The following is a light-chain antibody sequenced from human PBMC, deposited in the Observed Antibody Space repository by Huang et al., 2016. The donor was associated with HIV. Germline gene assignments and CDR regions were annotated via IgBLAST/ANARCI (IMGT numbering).Light chain of an antibody. Sequence: EIVLTQSPATLSLSPGERDTLSCRASQSVSWYLACYQQKPGQAPRLLIYAALNRATGIPARLSGSGSGTDFNLTISSLQPEDSAVYYCQQRANWPITCGQGTRLEIQ. J-gene: IGKJ5*01. CDR1: QSVSWY. CDR2: AAL. V-gene: IGKV3-11*01. CDR3: QQRANWPIT.